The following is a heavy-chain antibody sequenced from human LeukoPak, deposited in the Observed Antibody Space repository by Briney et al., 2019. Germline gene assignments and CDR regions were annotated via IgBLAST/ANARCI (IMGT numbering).Heavy chain of an antibody. V-gene: IGHV3-48*01. CDR3: ARDYYNIIGYYSGQN. CDR2: ISSTSSTI. J-gene: IGHJ4*02. CDR1: GFTFSSYN. D-gene: IGHD3-22*01. Sequence: GGSLRLSCAASGFTFSSYNMNWVRQAPGKGLEWISYISSTSSTIYYANSVKGRFTISRDNAKNSLYLQMNSLRAEDTAVYFCARDYYNIIGYYSGQNWGQGTLVTVSS.